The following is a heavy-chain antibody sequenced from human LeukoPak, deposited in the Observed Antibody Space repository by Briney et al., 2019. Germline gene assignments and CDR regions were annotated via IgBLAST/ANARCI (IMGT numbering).Heavy chain of an antibody. CDR2: ISYSGYT. V-gene: IGHV4-59*08. J-gene: IGHJ4*02. D-gene: IGHD4-11*01. CDR1: DGSISNYY. Sequence: SETLSLTCTVSDGSISNYYWSWIRQPPGKGLEWIGYISYSGYTNYNPSLKSRVTMSVDTSKNKFSLRLSSVTVADTAVYYCARHDYSNPRLDYWGQGTLVTVSS. CDR3: ARHDYSNPRLDY.